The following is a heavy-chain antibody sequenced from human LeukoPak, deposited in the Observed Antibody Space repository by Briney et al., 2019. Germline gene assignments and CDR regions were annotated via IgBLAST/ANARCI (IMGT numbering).Heavy chain of an antibody. Sequence: GASVKVSCKASGGTFSSYAISWVRQAPGQGLEWMGGIIPIFGTASYAQKFQGRVTITADESTSTAYMELSSLRSEDTAVYYCARDQRSYSNADELYYYYGMDVWGQGTTVTVSS. CDR1: GGTFSSYA. D-gene: IGHD4-11*01. CDR3: ARDQRSYSNADELYYYYGMDV. V-gene: IGHV1-69*13. CDR2: IIPIFGTA. J-gene: IGHJ6*02.